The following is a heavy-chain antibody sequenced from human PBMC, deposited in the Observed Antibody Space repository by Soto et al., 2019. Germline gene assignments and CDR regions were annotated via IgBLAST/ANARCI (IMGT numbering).Heavy chain of an antibody. CDR2: IYYSGNT. V-gene: IGHV4-30-4*01. Sequence: SETLSLTCTVSGGSISSGDYYWSWIRQPPGKGLEWIGYIYYSGNTYYNPSLKSRVTISVDTSKNQFSLKLSSVTAADTAVYYCARGSPYYYYYGMDVWGQGTTVTVSS. CDR1: GGSISSGDYY. D-gene: IGHD1-26*01. CDR3: ARGSPYYYYYGMDV. J-gene: IGHJ6*02.